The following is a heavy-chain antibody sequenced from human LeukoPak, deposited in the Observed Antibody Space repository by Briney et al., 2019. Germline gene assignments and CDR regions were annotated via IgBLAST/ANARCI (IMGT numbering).Heavy chain of an antibody. J-gene: IGHJ4*02. V-gene: IGHV3-23*01. CDR3: AKDRQGLPDY. Sequence: GGSLRLSCAASGFTFSSYAMSWVRQAPGKGLEWVSVVTGSGGSTYYADSVKGRFTISRDNSKNTLSLQMNSLRAEDTAVYYCAKDRQGLPDYWGRGTLVAVSS. CDR1: GFTFSSYA. CDR2: VTGSGGST.